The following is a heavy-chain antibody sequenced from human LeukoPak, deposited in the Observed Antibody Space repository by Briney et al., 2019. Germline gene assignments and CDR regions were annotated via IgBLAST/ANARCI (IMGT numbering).Heavy chain of an antibody. CDR2: ISYDGSNK. D-gene: IGHD3-10*01. V-gene: IGHV3-30*18. Sequence: GRSLRLSCAASGFTFSSYGMHWVRQAPGKGLEWVAVISYDGSNKYYADSAKGRFTISRDNSKNTLYLQMNSLRAEDTAVYYCAKDGGSDYYASGSSSYYFDYWGQGTLVTVSS. CDR1: GFTFSSYG. CDR3: AKDGGSDYYASGSSSYYFDY. J-gene: IGHJ4*02.